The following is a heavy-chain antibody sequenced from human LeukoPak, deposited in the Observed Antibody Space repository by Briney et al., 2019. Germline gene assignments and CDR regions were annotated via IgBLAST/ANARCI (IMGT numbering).Heavy chain of an antibody. V-gene: IGHV4-30-2*01. Sequence: SQTLSLTCAVSGASMSSHGYSWSWIRQPPGKGLEFIGYIYHDGNTYYNPSLNSRVSISVDMSKNQFSLKLSSVTAADTAVYYCARHGLPHSDFDYWGQGTLVTVSS. J-gene: IGHJ4*02. CDR2: IYHDGNT. CDR3: ARHGLPHSDFDY. D-gene: IGHD2-21*01. CDR1: GASMSSHGYS.